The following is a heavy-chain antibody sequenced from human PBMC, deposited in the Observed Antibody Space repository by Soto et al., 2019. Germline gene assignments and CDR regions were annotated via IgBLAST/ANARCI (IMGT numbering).Heavy chain of an antibody. J-gene: IGHJ1*01. Sequence: GGSLRLSCVASGFTFSDYAMTWVRQAPGKGLEWVSVISATGATTYYADSVRGRFTISRDNSKNTLNLQMNDLRVEDTAVIYCAKGRKSTEKDIAVMLAAASSIQNWGQGTLVTAPQ. D-gene: IGHD2-15*01. CDR3: AKGRKSTEKDIAVMLAAASSIQN. CDR1: GFTFSDYA. V-gene: IGHV3-23*01. CDR2: ISATGATT.